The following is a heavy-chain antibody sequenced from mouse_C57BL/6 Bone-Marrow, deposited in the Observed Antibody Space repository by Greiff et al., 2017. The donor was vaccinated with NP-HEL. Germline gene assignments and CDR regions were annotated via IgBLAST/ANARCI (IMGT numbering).Heavy chain of an antibody. D-gene: IGHD1-1*01. V-gene: IGHV3-6*01. J-gene: IGHJ4*01. CDR3: ARDGSSPGDY. CDR1: GYSITSGYY. Sequence: DVKLQESGPGLVKPSQSLSLTCSVTGYSITSGYYWNWIRQFPGNKLEWMGYISYDGSNNYNPSLKNRISITRDTSKNQFFLKLNSVTTEDTATYYCARDGSSPGDYWGQGTSVTVSS. CDR2: ISYDGSN.